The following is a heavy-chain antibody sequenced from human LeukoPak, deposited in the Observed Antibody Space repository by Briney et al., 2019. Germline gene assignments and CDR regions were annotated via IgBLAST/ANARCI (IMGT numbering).Heavy chain of an antibody. CDR1: GGSISSGDCS. V-gene: IGHV4-30-4*01. J-gene: IGHJ6*02. CDR2: IYYSGST. CDR3: ARVATGTVYYYYGMDV. D-gene: IGHD1-1*01. Sequence: SQTPSLTCTVSGGSISSGDCSWSWIRQPPGKGLEWIGYIYYSGSTYYNPSLKSRVTISVDTSKNQFSLKLSSVTAADTAVYYCARVATGTVYYYYGMDVWGQGTTVTVSS.